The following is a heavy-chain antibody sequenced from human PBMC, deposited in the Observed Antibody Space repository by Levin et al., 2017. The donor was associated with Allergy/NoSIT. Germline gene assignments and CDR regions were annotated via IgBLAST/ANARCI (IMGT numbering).Heavy chain of an antibody. CDR3: ARYYDSSGSVFDY. J-gene: IGHJ4*02. Sequence: GSLRLSCTVSGGSVSSGSYYWSWIRQPPGKGLEWIGYIYYSGSTNYNPSLKSRVTISVDTSKNQFSLKLSSVTAADTAVYYCARYYDSSGSVFDYWGQGTLVTVSS. CDR2: IYYSGST. D-gene: IGHD3-22*01. V-gene: IGHV4-61*01. CDR1: GGSVSSGSYY.